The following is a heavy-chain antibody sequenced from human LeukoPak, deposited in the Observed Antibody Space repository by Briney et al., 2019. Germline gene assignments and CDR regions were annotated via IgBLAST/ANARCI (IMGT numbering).Heavy chain of an antibody. CDR2: INHSGST. CDR1: GGSFSGYY. D-gene: IGHD3-22*01. V-gene: IGHV4-34*01. J-gene: IGHJ5*02. Sequence: PSETLSLTCAVYGGSFSGYYWSWIRQPPGKGLEWIGGINHSGSTNYNPSLKSRVTISVDTSKNQFSLKLSSVTAADTAVYYCARTSIYYDSSGYRSWGQGTLVTVSS. CDR3: ARTSIYYDSSGYRS.